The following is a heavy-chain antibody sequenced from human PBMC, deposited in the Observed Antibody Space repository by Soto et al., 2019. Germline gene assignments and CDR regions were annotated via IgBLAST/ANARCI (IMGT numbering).Heavy chain of an antibody. V-gene: IGHV1-8*02. D-gene: IGHD5-18*01. J-gene: IGHJ4*02. CDR1: GGTFSSYA. CDR3: ARAHSYGPFDY. Sequence: ASVKVSCKASGGTFSSYAISWVRQATGQGLEWMGWMNPNSGNTGYAQKFQGRVTMTRNTSISTAYMELSSLRSEDTAVYYCARAHSYGPFDYWGQGTLVTVSS. CDR2: MNPNSGNT.